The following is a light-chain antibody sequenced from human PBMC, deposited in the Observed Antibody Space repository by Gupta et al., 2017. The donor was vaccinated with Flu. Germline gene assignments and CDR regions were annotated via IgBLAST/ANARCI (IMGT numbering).Light chain of an antibody. V-gene: IGKV3-11*01. CDR1: QPISIF. J-gene: IGKJ3*01. Sequence: CRASQPISIFLAWYQQKPDQAPRLLLYEASKRASGIPPSFSGSGSGTEFTLTIRSLAPDDFAVYYFQQSNSWPGTFGLGTKV. CDR3: QQSNSWPGT. CDR2: EAS.